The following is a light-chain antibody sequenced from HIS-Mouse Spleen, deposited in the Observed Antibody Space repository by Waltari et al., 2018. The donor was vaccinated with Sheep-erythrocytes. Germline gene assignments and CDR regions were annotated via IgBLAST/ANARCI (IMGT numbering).Light chain of an antibody. Sequence: QSALTQPASVSGSPGHAITISCTGTSSDVGSYNLVSWYQQHPGKAPKLMIYAGSKRPSGVSNRFSGSKSGNTASLTISGLQAEDEADYYCCSYAGSSTPWVFGGGTKLTVL. V-gene: IGLV2-23*01. CDR3: CSYAGSSTPWV. J-gene: IGLJ3*02. CDR1: SSDVGSYNL. CDR2: AGS.